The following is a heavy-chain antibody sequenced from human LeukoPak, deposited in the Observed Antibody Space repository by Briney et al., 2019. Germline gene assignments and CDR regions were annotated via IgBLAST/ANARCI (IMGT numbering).Heavy chain of an antibody. D-gene: IGHD2-2*01. J-gene: IGHJ4*02. CDR1: GFTFSSYW. CDR2: IKQDGSQI. CDR3: AREYCSGTSCYGYYDY. Sequence: GGSLRLSCATSGFTFSSYWMSWVRRAPGKGLEWVANIKQDGSQIFYVDSVKGRFTISRDTAKNSLSLQMNSLRAEDTAVYYCAREYCSGTSCYGYYDYWGQGTLVTVSS. V-gene: IGHV3-7*01.